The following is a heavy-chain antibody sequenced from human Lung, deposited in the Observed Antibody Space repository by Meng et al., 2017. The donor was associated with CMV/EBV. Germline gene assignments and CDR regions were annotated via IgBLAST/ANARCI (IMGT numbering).Heavy chain of an antibody. J-gene: IGHJ5*02. V-gene: IGHV4-31*03. CDR3: ARTNYGDYNWFDP. D-gene: IGHD4-17*01. CDR1: GGSISSGGFY. Sequence: QAQLQESGPGLVKPSQPLSLTCTVSGGSISSGGFYWSWIRQHPGKGLEWIGYIYYSGSTYYNPSLRSRVAISIDTSKNQFSLKLTSVTAADTAVYFCARTNYGDYNWFDPWGQGTLVTVSS. CDR2: IYYSGST.